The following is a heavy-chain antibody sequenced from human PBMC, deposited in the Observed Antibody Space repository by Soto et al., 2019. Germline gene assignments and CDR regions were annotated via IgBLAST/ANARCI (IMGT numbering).Heavy chain of an antibody. CDR3: ARCIQGDYYNGMDV. CDR2: INGDYGNT. V-gene: IGHV1-18*01. D-gene: IGHD5-18*01. Sequence: QAQLVQSGAEVKKPGASVKVSCKASGYTFYSHSISWVRQAPGQGLEWMGRINGDYGNTQYAQKFRGRVTMTTDTPTTTVYTVPTTLGSRETGVYYWARCIQGDYYNGMDVWGQGTTVTVS. J-gene: IGHJ6*02. CDR1: GYTFYSHS.